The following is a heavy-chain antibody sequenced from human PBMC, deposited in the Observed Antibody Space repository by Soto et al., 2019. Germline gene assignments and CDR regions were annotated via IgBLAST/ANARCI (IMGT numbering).Heavy chain of an antibody. CDR3: ANDAGKRYYYYYGMDV. Sequence: PGGSLRLSCAASGFTFDDYTMHWVRQAPGKGLEWVSLISWDGGSTYYADSVKGRFTISRDNSKNSLYLQMNSLRTEDTVLFYCANDAGKRYYYYYGMDVWGQGTTVTVSS. D-gene: IGHD6-13*01. CDR1: GFTFDDYT. CDR2: ISWDGGST. V-gene: IGHV3-43*01. J-gene: IGHJ6*02.